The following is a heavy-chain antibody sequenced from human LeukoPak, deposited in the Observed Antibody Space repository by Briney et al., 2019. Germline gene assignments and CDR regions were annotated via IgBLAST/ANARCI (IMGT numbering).Heavy chain of an antibody. CDR1: GFTVSSNY. J-gene: IGHJ4*02. CDR2: ISSSSSYI. CDR3: ARGYYGSASLGAY. Sequence: GGSLRLSCAASGFTVSSNYMSWVRQAPGKGLEWVSSISSSSSYIYYADSVKGRFTISRDNAKSSLYLQMNSLRAEDTAVYYCARGYYGSASLGAYWGQGTLVTVSS. V-gene: IGHV3-21*01. D-gene: IGHD3-10*01.